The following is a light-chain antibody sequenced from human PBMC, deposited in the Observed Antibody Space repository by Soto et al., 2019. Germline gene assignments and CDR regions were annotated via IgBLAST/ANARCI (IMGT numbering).Light chain of an antibody. CDR2: EVT. CDR1: SSDVGYYDY. J-gene: IGLJ1*01. Sequence: QSALTQPPSASGFPGQSVTISCTGTSSDVGYYDYVSWYQQHPGKAPKLVFYEVTKRPSGVPDRVSASKSGNTASLTVSGLRAEDEADYYCSSYAVSNKFVFGSGTKLTVL. CDR3: SSYAVSNKFV. V-gene: IGLV2-8*01.